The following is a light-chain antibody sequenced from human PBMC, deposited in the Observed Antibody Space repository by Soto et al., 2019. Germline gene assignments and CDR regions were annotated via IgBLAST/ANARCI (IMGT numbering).Light chain of an antibody. Sequence: EIVMTQSPATLSMSPGEKVTLSCRASQSVISNLAWNQQKPGQAPRLLIYGASTRATGVPDRFSGSGSGTEFTRPSSSLQSEDYAVSYCQQHNKWPWTFGQGTKVEIK. CDR2: GAS. V-gene: IGKV3-15*01. CDR1: QSVISN. J-gene: IGKJ1*01. CDR3: QQHNKWPWT.